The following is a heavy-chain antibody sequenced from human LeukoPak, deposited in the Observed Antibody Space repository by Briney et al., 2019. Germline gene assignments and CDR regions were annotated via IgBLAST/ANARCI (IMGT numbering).Heavy chain of an antibody. D-gene: IGHD1-7*01. CDR1: GFTFSSCG. V-gene: IGHV3-30*02. CDR2: IRYDGSNK. Sequence: GGSLRLSCAASGFTFSSCGMHWVRQPPGKGLEWVAFIRYDGSNKYYADSVKGRFTISRDNSKNTLYLQMNSLRAEDTAVDYCAKARYVTGTSAFDIWGQGTMVTVSS. J-gene: IGHJ3*02. CDR3: AKARYVTGTSAFDI.